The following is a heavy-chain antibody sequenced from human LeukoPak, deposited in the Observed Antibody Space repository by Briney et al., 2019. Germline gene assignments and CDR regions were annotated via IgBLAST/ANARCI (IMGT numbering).Heavy chain of an antibody. V-gene: IGHV4-39*07. CDR2: IYYSGST. J-gene: IGHJ5*02. CDR1: GGSISSSSYY. D-gene: IGHD3-10*01. Sequence: SETLSLTCTVSGGSISSSSYYWGWIRQPPGKGLEWIGSIYYSGSTYYNPSLKSRVTISVDTSKNQFSLKLSSVTAADTAVYYCARDRPLNVLLWFGEPNWFDPWGQGTLVTVSS. CDR3: ARDRPLNVLLWFGEPNWFDP.